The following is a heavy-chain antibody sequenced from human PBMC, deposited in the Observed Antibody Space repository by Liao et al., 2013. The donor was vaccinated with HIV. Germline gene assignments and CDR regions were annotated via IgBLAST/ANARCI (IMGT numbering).Heavy chain of an antibody. CDR2: IYYTGST. CDR1: GGSISSYY. Sequence: QVQLQESGPGLVKPSETLSLTCTVSGGSISSYYWSWIRQPAGKGLECIVYIYYTGSTNYSPSLKSRVTISVDTSKNQFSLKLSSVTAADTAMYYCARLTGDDAFDIWGQGTMVTVSS. CDR3: ARLTGDDAFDI. V-gene: IGHV4-59*01. D-gene: IGHD7-27*01. J-gene: IGHJ3*02.